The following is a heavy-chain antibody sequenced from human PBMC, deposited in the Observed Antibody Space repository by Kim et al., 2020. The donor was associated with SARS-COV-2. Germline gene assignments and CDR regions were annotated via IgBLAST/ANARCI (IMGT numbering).Heavy chain of an antibody. D-gene: IGHD6-13*01. Sequence: LKSRVTISVDTSKNQFSLKLSSVTAADTAVYYCATHPVPYSSNLPTWFDPWGQGTLVTVSS. J-gene: IGHJ5*02. V-gene: IGHV4-39*01. CDR3: ATHPVPYSSNLPTWFDP.